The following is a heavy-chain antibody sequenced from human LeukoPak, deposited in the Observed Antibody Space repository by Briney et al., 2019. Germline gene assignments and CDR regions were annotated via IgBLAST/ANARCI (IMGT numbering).Heavy chain of an antibody. J-gene: IGHJ4*02. CDR2: ISSSSTYI. V-gene: IGHV3-21*04. CDR3: ARGPMGNYFHY. D-gene: IGHD3-10*01. CDR1: GFTFTSYS. Sequence: PGGSLRLSCAASGFTFTSYSMNWVRQAPGKGLEWVSSISSSSTYIYYTDSVKGRFTISRDNSKNTLYLQMNSLRAEDTAVYYCARGPMGNYFHYWGQGTLVTVSS.